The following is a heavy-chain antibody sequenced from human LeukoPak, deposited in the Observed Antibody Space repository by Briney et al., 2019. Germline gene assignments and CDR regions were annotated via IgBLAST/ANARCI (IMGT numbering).Heavy chain of an antibody. J-gene: IGHJ4*02. D-gene: IGHD6-13*01. CDR2: IKQDGSEK. Sequence: PGGSLRLSCAASGFTFSSYWMTWVRQAPGKGLEWVANIKQDGSEKYYVDSVKGRFTISRDNAKNSLYLQMNSLRAEDTAVYYCARVRWIAAAPHFDYWGQGTLVTVSS. CDR3: ARVRWIAAAPHFDY. CDR1: GFTFSSYW. V-gene: IGHV3-7*01.